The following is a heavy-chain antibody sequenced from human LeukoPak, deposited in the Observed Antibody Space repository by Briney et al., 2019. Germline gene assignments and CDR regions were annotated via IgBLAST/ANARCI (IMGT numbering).Heavy chain of an antibody. Sequence: GGSLRLSCAASGFTFSSYGIHWVRQAPGKGLEWVAVIWYDGSNKYYADSVKGRFTISRDNSKNTLYLQMNSLRAEDTAVYYCARDRVAAAGLFDYWGQGTLVTVSS. J-gene: IGHJ4*02. D-gene: IGHD6-13*01. CDR2: IWYDGSNK. CDR3: ARDRVAAAGLFDY. V-gene: IGHV3-33*01. CDR1: GFTFSSYG.